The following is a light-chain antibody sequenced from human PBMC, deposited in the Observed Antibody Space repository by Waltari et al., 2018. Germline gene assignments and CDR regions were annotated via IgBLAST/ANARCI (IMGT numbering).Light chain of an antibody. J-gene: IGLJ2*01. CDR3: SSYTISSTVV. Sequence: QSALTQPASVSGSPGQSTTISCTGTSSDVGGHNYLSWYQQHPGKAPNLMIYDVSDRPSGVSNRFSGSKSGNTASLTISVLQAEDEADYYCSSYTISSTVVFGGGTKLTVL. CDR1: SSDVGGHNY. CDR2: DVS. V-gene: IGLV2-14*03.